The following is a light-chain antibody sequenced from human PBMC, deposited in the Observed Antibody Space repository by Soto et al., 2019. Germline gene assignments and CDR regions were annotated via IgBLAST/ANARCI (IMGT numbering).Light chain of an antibody. J-gene: IGLJ1*01. Sequence: QSALTQPASVSGSPGQSITFSCTGTSSDVGTYNLVSWFQQHPGRAPKLMIYEGSKRPSGVSNRFSGSKSGNTASLTISGSQAEDEADYYCCSYAAGSTYVFGPGTKLTVL. V-gene: IGLV2-23*01. CDR2: EGS. CDR3: CSYAAGSTYV. CDR1: SSDVGTYNL.